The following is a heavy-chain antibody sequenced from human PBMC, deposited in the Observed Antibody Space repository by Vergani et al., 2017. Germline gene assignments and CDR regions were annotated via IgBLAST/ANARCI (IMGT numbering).Heavy chain of an antibody. Sequence: QVQLVESGGGVVQPGRSLRLSCAASGFTFSSYGMHWVRQAPGKGLEWVAVIWYDGSNKYYADSVKGRFTISRDNSKNTLYLQMNSLRAEDTAVYYCARGGGYGNHMDVWGKGTTVTVSS. CDR3: ARGGGYGNHMDV. J-gene: IGHJ6*03. D-gene: IGHD5-12*01. CDR2: IWYDGSNK. CDR1: GFTFSSYG. V-gene: IGHV3-33*01.